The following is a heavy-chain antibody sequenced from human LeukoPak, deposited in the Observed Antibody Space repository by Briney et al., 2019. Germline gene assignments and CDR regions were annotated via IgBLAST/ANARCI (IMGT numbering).Heavy chain of an antibody. CDR3: ARAMAGTNWFDP. CDR1: GYTFTSYD. D-gene: IGHD6-19*01. V-gene: IGHV1-8*01. CDR2: MNPNSGNT. J-gene: IGHJ5*02. Sequence: ASVKVSCKASGYTFTSYDINWVRQATGQGLKGMGWMNPNSGNTGYAQKFQGRVTMTRNTSISTAYMELSSLRSEDTAVYHCARAMAGTNWFDPWGQGTLVTVSS.